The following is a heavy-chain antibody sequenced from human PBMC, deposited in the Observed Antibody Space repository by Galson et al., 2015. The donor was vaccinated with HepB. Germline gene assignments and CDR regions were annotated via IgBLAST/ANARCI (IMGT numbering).Heavy chain of an antibody. CDR3: AKDLHYYDIRGFYYEGYFDY. D-gene: IGHD3-22*01. CDR1: GFIFSSYG. CDR2: IRYDGSYK. V-gene: IGHV3-30*02. J-gene: IGHJ4*02. Sequence: SLRLSCAASGFIFSSYGMHWVRQAPGKGLEWVAFIRYDGSYKYYADSVKGRFTISRDNSNNTLYVQMNSLRAEDTAVYYCAKDLHYYDIRGFYYEGYFDYWGQGTLVTVSS.